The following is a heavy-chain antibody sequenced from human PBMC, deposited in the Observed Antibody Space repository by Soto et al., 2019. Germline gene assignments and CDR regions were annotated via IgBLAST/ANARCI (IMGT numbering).Heavy chain of an antibody. Sequence: GSLRLSCSASGFTFSSYWMHWVRQAPGKGLVWVSRINGDGSSTSYADSVKGRFTISRDNAKNTLDLQMNSLRAEDTAVYYCAKVGWQKHKWFDQWGRGPLVAV. J-gene: IGHJ5*02. D-gene: IGHD1-26*01. CDR2: INGDGSST. CDR3: AKVGWQKHKWFDQ. V-gene: IGHV3-74*01. CDR1: GFTFSSYW.